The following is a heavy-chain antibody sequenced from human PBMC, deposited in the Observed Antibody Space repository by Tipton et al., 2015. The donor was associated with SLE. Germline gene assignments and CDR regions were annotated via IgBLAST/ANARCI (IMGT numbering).Heavy chain of an antibody. CDR2: IYYTGST. CDR3: ARLRWYFDL. Sequence: TLSLTCTVSGGSLSSQYWSWIRQPPGKGLEWIGYIYYTGSTKYNPSLKSRVAISVDMSKNQFSLKLNSVTAADTAVYYCARLRWYFDLWGRGTLVTVSS. V-gene: IGHV4-59*11. J-gene: IGHJ2*01. CDR1: GGSLSSQY.